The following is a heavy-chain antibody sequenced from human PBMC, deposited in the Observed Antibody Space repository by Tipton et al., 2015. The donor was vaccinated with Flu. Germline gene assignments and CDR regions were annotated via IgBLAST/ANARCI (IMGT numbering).Heavy chain of an antibody. J-gene: IGHJ5*02. Sequence: LRLSCTVSGDSISSYYWSWIRQPPGKGLEWIGYMYYSGSTKYNPSLKSRVTISIDTSKNQFSLKLTSVTAADTAVYYCARRDYSNYVSDPKSWFDPWGQGTLVAVSS. CDR3: ARRDYSNYVSDPKSWFDP. CDR2: MYYSGST. V-gene: IGHV4-59*01. CDR1: GDSISSYY. D-gene: IGHD4-11*01.